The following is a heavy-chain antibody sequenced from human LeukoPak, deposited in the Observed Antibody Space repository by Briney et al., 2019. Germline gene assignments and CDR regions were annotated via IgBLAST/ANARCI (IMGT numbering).Heavy chain of an antibody. J-gene: IGHJ1*01. Sequence: GASVKVSCKASGGTFSSYAISWVRQAPGQGLEWMGGIIPIFGTANYAQKFQGRVTITTDESTSTAYMELSSLRSEDTAVYYRASPQAYCGGDCPAQYFQHWGQGTLVTVSS. CDR1: GGTFSSYA. V-gene: IGHV1-69*05. CDR3: ASPQAYCGGDCPAQYFQH. D-gene: IGHD2-21*02. CDR2: IIPIFGTA.